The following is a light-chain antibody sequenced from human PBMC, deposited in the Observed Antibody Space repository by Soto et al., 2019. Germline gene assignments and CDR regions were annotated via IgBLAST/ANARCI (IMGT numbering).Light chain of an antibody. Sequence: EIVMTQSPATLSVSPGERATLSCRASQSVSNNLAWYQQKPGQAPRLLIYDASTRATGVPARFSGSGSGTEFTLAISGLQSEDFAVYYCQQYKSWLWTFGQGTRVDIK. J-gene: IGKJ1*01. CDR1: QSVSNN. V-gene: IGKV3-15*01. CDR2: DAS. CDR3: QQYKSWLWT.